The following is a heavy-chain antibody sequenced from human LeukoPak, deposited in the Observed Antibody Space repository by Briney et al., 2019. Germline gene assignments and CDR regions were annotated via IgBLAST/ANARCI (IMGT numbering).Heavy chain of an antibody. D-gene: IGHD2-8*01. J-gene: IGHJ4*02. V-gene: IGHV3-30*04. Sequence: GGSLRLSCAASGFTFSNYAILWVRQAPGKGLEWVAVISYDGSNKYYADSVKGRFTFSRDNSKNTLYLQMNSLRAEDTAVYYCAKEYCSNSVCHSLDYWGQGTLVTVSS. CDR2: ISYDGSNK. CDR1: GFTFSNYA. CDR3: AKEYCSNSVCHSLDY.